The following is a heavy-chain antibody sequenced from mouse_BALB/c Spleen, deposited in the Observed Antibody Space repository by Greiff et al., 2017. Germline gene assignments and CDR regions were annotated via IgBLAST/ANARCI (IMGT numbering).Heavy chain of an antibody. J-gene: IGHJ3*01. D-gene: IGHD1-1*01. CDR3: ARAEIYYGSTFAY. CDR2: ISDGGSYT. CDR1: GFTFSDYY. V-gene: IGHV5-4*02. Sequence: EVQRVESGGGLVKPGGSLKLSCAASGFTFSDYYMYWVRQTPEKRLEWVATISDGGSYTYYPDSVKGRFTISRDNAKNNLYLQMSSLKSEDTAMYYCARAEIYYGSTFAYWGQGTLVTVSA.